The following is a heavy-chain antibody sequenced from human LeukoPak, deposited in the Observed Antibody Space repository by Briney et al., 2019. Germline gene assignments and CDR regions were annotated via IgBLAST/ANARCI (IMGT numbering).Heavy chain of an antibody. CDR1: GFTFSSYW. CDR3: ARGGGDHAFDI. D-gene: IGHD2-21*02. V-gene: IGHV3-74*01. J-gene: IGHJ3*02. CDR2: IDNNGRDK. Sequence: GRSLRPSCAASGFTFSSYWMDWVRHSPQKRLVWDSSIDNNGRDKIYADSVKGRFTISRDNTRNTLHLQLGSLRVEDTAIYYCARGGGDHAFDIWGQGTMVTVSS.